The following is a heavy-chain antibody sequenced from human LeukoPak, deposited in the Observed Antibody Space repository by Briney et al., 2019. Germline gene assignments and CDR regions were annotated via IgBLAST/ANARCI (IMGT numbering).Heavy chain of an antibody. CDR2: INANNGNT. V-gene: IGHV1-18*04. Sequence: ASVKVSCKASGYTFTGSYMHWVRQAPGQGLEWMGWINANNGNTNYAQNLQGRVTMTRDTSTSTAYMEVRSLRSDDTAVYYCARGPIAAAGDYWGQGTLVTVSS. CDR1: GYTFTGSY. J-gene: IGHJ4*02. D-gene: IGHD6-13*01. CDR3: ARGPIAAAGDY.